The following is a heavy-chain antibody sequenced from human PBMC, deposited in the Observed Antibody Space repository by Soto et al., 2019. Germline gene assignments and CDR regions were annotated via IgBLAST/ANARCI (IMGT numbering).Heavy chain of an antibody. CDR3: ARLYDFWSGYYTGFDY. D-gene: IGHD3-3*01. J-gene: IGHJ4*02. CDR1: GFTFSSYS. Sequence: WSLRLSCAASGFTFSSYSMNWVRQAPGKGLEWVSSISSSSSYIYYADSVKGRFTISRDNAENSLYLQMNSLRAEDTAVYYCARLYDFWSGYYTGFDYWGQGTLVTVSS. V-gene: IGHV3-21*01. CDR2: ISSSSSYI.